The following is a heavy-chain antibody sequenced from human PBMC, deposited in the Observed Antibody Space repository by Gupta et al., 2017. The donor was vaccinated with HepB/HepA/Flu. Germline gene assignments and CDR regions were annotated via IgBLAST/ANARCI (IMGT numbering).Heavy chain of an antibody. CDR2: ISYHGTLR. D-gene: IGHD5-12*01. Sequence: QVQLVESGGGVVQPGRSLSLSCAASGFTFSRFGMHWVRQAPGKGLEWVSVISYHGTLRSYADSVEGRFTISRDNSENTLYLHMNSLRLEDTAIYYCVKESGNALDYWGQGTLVTVSS. CDR1: GFTFSRFG. CDR3: VKESGNALDY. V-gene: IGHV3-30*18. J-gene: IGHJ4*02.